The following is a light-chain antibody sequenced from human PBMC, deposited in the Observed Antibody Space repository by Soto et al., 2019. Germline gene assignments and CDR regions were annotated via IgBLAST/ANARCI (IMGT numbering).Light chain of an antibody. Sequence: QSALTQPASVSGSPGQSITISCTGTSSDVGSYNLVSWYQQHPGKAPKLMIYEGSKRPSGGSNRFSVSKSGNTASLTISGLQAEDEADYYCCSYAGSSTFVFGTGTKVTVL. CDR1: SSDVGSYNL. J-gene: IGLJ1*01. CDR3: CSYAGSSTFV. V-gene: IGLV2-23*01. CDR2: EGS.